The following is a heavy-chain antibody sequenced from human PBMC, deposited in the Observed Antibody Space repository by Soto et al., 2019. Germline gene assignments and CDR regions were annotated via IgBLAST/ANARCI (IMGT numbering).Heavy chain of an antibody. Sequence: EVRLLESGGGLVQPGGSLRLSCAASGFTFNIYAMNWVRQAPGKGWEWVSGIGGSGTATYFADSVKGRFTISRDNFKNMVYLQMNSLSAEDTAVYYCAKGGTYHIGNFDSWGQGTLVTVSS. V-gene: IGHV3-23*01. CDR2: IGGSGTAT. CDR3: AKGGTYHIGNFDS. D-gene: IGHD5-12*01. J-gene: IGHJ4*02. CDR1: GFTFNIYA.